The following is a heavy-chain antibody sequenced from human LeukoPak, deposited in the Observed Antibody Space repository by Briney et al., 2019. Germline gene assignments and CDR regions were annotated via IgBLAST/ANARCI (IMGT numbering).Heavy chain of an antibody. J-gene: IGHJ1*01. Sequence: ASVKVSFKASGYTFTSYYMHWVRQAPGQGLEWMGIINPSGGSTSYAQKFQGKVTMTRDMSTSTVYMELSSLRSEDTAVYYCARAAPTYAEYFQHWGQGSLVTVSS. CDR1: GYTFTSYY. CDR2: INPSGGST. CDR3: ARAAPTYAEYFQH. V-gene: IGHV1-46*01.